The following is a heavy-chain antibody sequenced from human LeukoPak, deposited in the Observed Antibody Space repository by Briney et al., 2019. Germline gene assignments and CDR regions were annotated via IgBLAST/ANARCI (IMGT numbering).Heavy chain of an antibody. V-gene: IGHV4-4*07. D-gene: IGHD6-19*01. CDR1: GGSISSYY. CDR3: ARDKGSGWYSDAFDT. CDR2: IYTSGST. J-gene: IGHJ3*02. Sequence: PSETLSLTCTVSGGSISSYYWSWIRQPAGKGLEWIGRIYTSGSTNYNPSLKSRVTMSVDTSKNQFSLKLSSVTAADTAVYYCARDKGSGWYSDAFDTWGQGTMVTVPS.